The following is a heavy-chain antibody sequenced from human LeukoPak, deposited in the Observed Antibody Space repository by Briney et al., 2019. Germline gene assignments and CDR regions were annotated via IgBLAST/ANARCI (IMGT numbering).Heavy chain of an antibody. V-gene: IGHV3-23*01. CDR3: AQGRSGSCYSSIRY. CDR2: ISGRGDST. CDR1: GFTFSSSA. Sequence: GGSLRLSCAASGFTFSSSAMTWVRQAPGKGLEWVSVISGRGDSTYYADSVKGRFTISRDISKNTLYLQMNSLRADDTAVYYCAQGRSGSCYSSIRYWGQGSMVTVSS. J-gene: IGHJ4*02. D-gene: IGHD2-15*01.